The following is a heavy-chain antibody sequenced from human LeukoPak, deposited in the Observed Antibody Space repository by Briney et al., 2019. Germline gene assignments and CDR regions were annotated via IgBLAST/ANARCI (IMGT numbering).Heavy chain of an antibody. V-gene: IGHV4/OR15-8*01. CDR2: VFYSGST. CDR3: ASGGLVSRYLDH. J-gene: IGHJ4*02. CDR1: GGSITSSTW. D-gene: IGHD3-9*01. Sequence: PSETLFLTCVVSGGSITSSTWWTWVRQPPGKGLEWIGEVFYSGSTNSNPSLKNRLTISVDESKHDFSLRLTAVTAADTAVYYCASGGLVSRYLDHWGQGALVNVSP.